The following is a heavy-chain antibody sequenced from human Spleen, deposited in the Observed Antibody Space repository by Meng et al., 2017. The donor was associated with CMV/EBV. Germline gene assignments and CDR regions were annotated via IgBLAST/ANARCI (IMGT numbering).Heavy chain of an antibody. J-gene: IGHJ4*02. CDR1: EFTFSNFW. Sequence: SEFTFSNFWMHWVRQAPGKGLVWVSRIEADGTSRNYADPVKGRFTISRDNAKNTLYLQMNRLRAEDTAVYYCVGGRFGGSYYFDYWGQGTLVTVSS. D-gene: IGHD1-26*01. CDR2: IEADGTSR. V-gene: IGHV3-74*01. CDR3: VGGRFGGSYYFDY.